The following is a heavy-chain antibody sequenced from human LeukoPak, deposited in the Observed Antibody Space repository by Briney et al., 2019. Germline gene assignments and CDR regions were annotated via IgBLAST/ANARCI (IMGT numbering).Heavy chain of an antibody. CDR3: ARESYRALEY. D-gene: IGHD1-14*01. J-gene: IGHJ4*02. CDR2: MIQDVTET. CDR1: GFIFSTHW. V-gene: IGHV3-7*01. Sequence: PGVPLRLSCAASGFIFSTHWMIWLPQAPGKGREWVAHMIQDVTETYYADSVKGRCTISTDNAKSTLYLQINGLRAADTAVYFCARESYRALEYWGQGALVTVSS.